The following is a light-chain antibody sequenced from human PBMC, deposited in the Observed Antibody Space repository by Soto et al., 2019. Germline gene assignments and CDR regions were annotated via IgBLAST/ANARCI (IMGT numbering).Light chain of an antibody. CDR1: QSVRTN. J-gene: IGKJ4*01. CDR3: QQLESYPST. Sequence: MMTQVPKTVAVTPGETVTSACGASQSVRTNLAWYQQRPGQAPRVLIHYSSTRASDIPARFSGSGSGTNFTLAISSLQSEEFATYYCQQLESYPSTCGGGTKV. V-gene: IGKV3D-15*01. CDR2: YSS.